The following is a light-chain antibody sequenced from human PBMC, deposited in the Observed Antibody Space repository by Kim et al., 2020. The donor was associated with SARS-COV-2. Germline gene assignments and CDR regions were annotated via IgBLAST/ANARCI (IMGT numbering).Light chain of an antibody. V-gene: IGKV3D-20*02. J-gene: IGKJ1*01. CDR2: DVS. CDR1: RSIARKY. Sequence: PGERAPLSCRASRSIARKYLAWYQQNPGQAPRLLIYDVSRRATGIPDRFSGSGSGTDFTLTISRLEPEDSAVYYCQQLGTWTFGQGTKVDIK. CDR3: QQLGTWT.